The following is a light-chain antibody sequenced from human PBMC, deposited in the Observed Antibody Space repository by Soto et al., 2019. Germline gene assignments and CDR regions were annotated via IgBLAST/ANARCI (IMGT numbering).Light chain of an antibody. CDR3: SSYTSSSTLVV. CDR1: SSDVGGYNY. CDR2: EVS. V-gene: IGLV2-14*01. Sequence: QSALTQPASVSGSPGQSITISCTGTSSDVGGYNYVSWYQQHPGKAPKLMIYEVSNRPSGVSKRFSGSKSGNTASLTISGLQAEDEADYCCSSYTSSSTLVVFGGGTKVTVL. J-gene: IGLJ2*01.